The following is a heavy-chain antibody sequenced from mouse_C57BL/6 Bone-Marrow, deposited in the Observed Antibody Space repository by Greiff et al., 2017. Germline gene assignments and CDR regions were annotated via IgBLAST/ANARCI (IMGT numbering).Heavy chain of an antibody. J-gene: IGHJ3*01. CDR3: ARPWWSMFAY. V-gene: IGHV5-6*01. Sequence: EVQGVESGGDLVKPGGSLKLSCAASGFTFSSYGMSWVRQTPDKRLEWVATISSGGSYTYYPDSVKGRFTISRDNAKNTLYLQMSSLKSEDTAVYYGARPWWSMFAYWGQGTLVTVAA. CDR1: GFTFSSYG. D-gene: IGHD1-1*02. CDR2: ISSGGSYT.